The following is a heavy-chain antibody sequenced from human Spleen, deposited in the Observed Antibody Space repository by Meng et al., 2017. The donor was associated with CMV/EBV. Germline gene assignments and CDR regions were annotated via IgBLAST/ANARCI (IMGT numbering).Heavy chain of an antibody. Sequence: QITLKESGPTLVKPTQTLTLTCTFSGFSLSTSGMGVGWIRQPPGKALEWLALIYWDDDKRYSPSLKSRLTITEDTSKNQVVLTMTNMDPVDTATYYCAHRDYCSGGTCTFDYWGQGTLVTVSS. CDR3: AHRDYCSGGTCTFDY. D-gene: IGHD2-15*01. V-gene: IGHV2-5*02. CDR2: IYWDDDK. CDR1: GFSLSTSGMG. J-gene: IGHJ4*02.